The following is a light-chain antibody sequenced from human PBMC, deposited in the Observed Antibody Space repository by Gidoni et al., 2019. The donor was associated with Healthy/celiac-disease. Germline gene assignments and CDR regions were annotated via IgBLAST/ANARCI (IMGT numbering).Light chain of an antibody. CDR3: CSYAGSSGYV. V-gene: IGLV2-23*01. CDR1: SSDVGSYNL. CDR2: EGS. J-gene: IGLJ1*01. Sequence: QSALTQPACLSGCPGPPITISCTGTSSDVGSYNLVSWYQQHPGKAPKLMIYEGSKRPSGVSNRFSGSKSGNTASLTISGLQAEDEADYYCCSYAGSSGYVFGTGTKVTVL.